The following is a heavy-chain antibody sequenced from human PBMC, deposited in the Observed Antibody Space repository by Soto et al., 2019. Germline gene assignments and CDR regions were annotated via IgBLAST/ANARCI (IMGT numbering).Heavy chain of an antibody. CDR2: IYYSGST. J-gene: IGHJ3*02. D-gene: IGHD2-2*02. V-gene: IGHV4-31*03. CDR3: ARGGYCSSTSCYSHDAFDI. Sequence: SETLSLTCTVSGGSISSGGYYWSWIRQHPGKGLEWIGYIYYSGSTYYNPSLKSRVTISVDTSKNQFSLKLSSVTAADTAVYYCARGGYCSSTSCYSHDAFDIWGQGTMVTVSS. CDR1: GGSISSGGYY.